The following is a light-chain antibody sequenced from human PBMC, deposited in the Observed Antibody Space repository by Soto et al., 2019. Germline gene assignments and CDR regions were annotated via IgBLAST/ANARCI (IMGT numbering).Light chain of an antibody. CDR1: SSDVAGYNY. J-gene: IGLJ2*01. CDR2: EVT. V-gene: IGLV2-8*01. Sequence: QSALTQPPSASGSPGQSVAISCTGTSSDVAGYNYVSWYQQHPGQAPKLMLHEVTKRPSGVPDRFSGSKSGNTSSLTVSGLQAEDEADYYCSSYAGSNNVVFGGGTKVTVL. CDR3: SSYAGSNNVV.